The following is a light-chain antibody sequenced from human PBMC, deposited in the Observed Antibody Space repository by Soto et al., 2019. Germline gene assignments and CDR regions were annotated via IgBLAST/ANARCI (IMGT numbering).Light chain of an antibody. CDR3: QQYETYYT. J-gene: IGKJ2*01. Sequence: DIQMTQSPSTLSASVGDRVTITCRASQSITTWLAWYQQKPGKAPNILIYNAANLETGVPSRFSGSGSGTEFTITISGLQRDDFATYYCQQYETYYTFGQGTKLEIK. CDR1: QSITTW. CDR2: NAA. V-gene: IGKV1-5*03.